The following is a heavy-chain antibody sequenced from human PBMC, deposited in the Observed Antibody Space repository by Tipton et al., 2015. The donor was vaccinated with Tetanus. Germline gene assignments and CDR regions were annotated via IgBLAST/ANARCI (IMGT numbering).Heavy chain of an antibody. V-gene: IGHV4-39*01. CDR1: GGSITSSTYY. Sequence: GLVKPSETLSLTCTVSGGSITSSTYYWGWIRQPPGKGLEWIGTFYSGGSIFYNPSFKSRVTISVDTSKNQFSLKLSSVTAADTAVYYCARHVHGFGALLTPAATHYYYGMDVWGQGTTVTVSS. CDR3: ARHVHGFGALLTPAATHYYYGMDV. CDR2: FYSGGSI. J-gene: IGHJ6*02. D-gene: IGHD2-2*01.